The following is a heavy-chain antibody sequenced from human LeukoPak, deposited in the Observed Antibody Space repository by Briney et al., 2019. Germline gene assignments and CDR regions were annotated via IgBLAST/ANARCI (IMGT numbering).Heavy chain of an antibody. Sequence: GGSLRLSCAASGFTFGSYSMNWVRQGPGKGPEWVSSISTGSDYIHYADSVKGRFTISRDDANNSLYLQMNSLRVEDTAVYYCARGLSTNWYGDGINWGQGTLVTVSS. CDR2: ISTGSDYI. V-gene: IGHV3-21*01. CDR1: GFTFGSYS. D-gene: IGHD2-2*01. J-gene: IGHJ4*02. CDR3: ARGLSTNWYGDGIN.